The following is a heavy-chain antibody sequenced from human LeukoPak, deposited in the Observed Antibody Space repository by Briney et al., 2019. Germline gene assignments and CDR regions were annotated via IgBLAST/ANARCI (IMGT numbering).Heavy chain of an antibody. CDR3: ARQGKYYDFWSGPHYYYYYGMDV. CDR1: GGTFSSYA. Sequence: ASVKVSCKASGGTFSSYAISWVRQAPGQGLEWMGWIIPIFGTANYAQKFQGRVTITADESTSTAYMELSSLRSEDTAVYYCARQGKYYDFWSGPHYYYYYGMDVWGQGTTVTVSS. CDR2: IIPIFGTA. J-gene: IGHJ6*02. D-gene: IGHD3-3*01. V-gene: IGHV1-69*13.